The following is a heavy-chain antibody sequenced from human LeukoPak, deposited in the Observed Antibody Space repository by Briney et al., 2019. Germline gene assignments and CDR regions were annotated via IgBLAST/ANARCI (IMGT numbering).Heavy chain of an antibody. J-gene: IGHJ4*02. CDR3: ANTPTYSYGWYYSDY. CDR2: XXGSGGST. D-gene: IGHD5-18*01. Sequence: AXXGSGGSTYYADSVKGRFTISRDNSKNTLYLQMNSLRAEDTAVYYCANTPTYSYGWYYSDYWGQGTLVTVSS. V-gene: IGHV3-23*01.